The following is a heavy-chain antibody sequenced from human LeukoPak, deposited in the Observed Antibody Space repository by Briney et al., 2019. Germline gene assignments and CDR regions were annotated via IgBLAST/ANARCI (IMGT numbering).Heavy chain of an antibody. J-gene: IGHJ4*02. D-gene: IGHD2/OR15-2a*01. Sequence: ASVKVSCKASGGTFNSHIFSWVRQATGQGLEWMGWMNPNSGNTGYAQKFQGRVTMTRNTSISTAYMELSSLRSEDTAVYYCVRGSALSEAGGAVPYWGQGTLVTVSS. CDR2: MNPNSGNT. V-gene: IGHV1-8*02. CDR1: GGTFNSHI. CDR3: VRGSALSEAGGAVPY.